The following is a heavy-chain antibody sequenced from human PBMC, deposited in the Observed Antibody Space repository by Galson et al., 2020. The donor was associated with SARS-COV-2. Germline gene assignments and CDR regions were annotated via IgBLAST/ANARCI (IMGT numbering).Heavy chain of an antibody. Sequence: SETLSLTCTVSGGSISSSSYYWGWIRQPPGKGLEWIGSIYYSGSTYYNPSLKSRVTISVDTSKNQFSLKLSSVTAADTAVYYCARQIPPLVTGTTLESIGFNWFDPWGQGTLVTVSS. CDR1: GGSISSSSYY. V-gene: IGHV4-39*01. J-gene: IGHJ5*02. D-gene: IGHD1-7*01. CDR2: IYYSGST. CDR3: ARQIPPLVTGTTLESIGFNWFDP.